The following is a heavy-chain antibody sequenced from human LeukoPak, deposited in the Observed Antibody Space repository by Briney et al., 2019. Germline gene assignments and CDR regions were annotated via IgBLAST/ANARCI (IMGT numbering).Heavy chain of an antibody. CDR1: GGSISSSSYY. CDR2: IYYSGST. Sequence: SETLSLTCIVSGGSISSSSYYWGWIRQPPGKGLEWIGSIYYSGSTHYNPSLKSRVTISVDMSKNQFSLNLTSVTAADTAVYFCARAPRAYCSTTGSCFQDYWGQGTLVTVSS. CDR3: ARAPRAYCSTTGSCFQDY. V-gene: IGHV4-39*07. J-gene: IGHJ4*02. D-gene: IGHD2-2*01.